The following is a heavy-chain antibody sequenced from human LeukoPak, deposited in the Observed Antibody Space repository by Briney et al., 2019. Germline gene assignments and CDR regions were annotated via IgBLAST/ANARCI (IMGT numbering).Heavy chain of an antibody. V-gene: IGHV3-7*01. D-gene: IGHD2-2*01. CDR1: GFTFSSYW. J-gene: IGHJ6*03. CDR3: AREVQLLWYYYYMDV. Sequence: PGGSLRLSCAASGFTFSSYWMSWVRQAPGKGLEWVANIKQDGSEKYYVVSVKGRFTISRDNAKNSLYLQMNSLRAEDTAVYYCAREVQLLWYYYYMDVWGKGTTVTVSS. CDR2: IKQDGSEK.